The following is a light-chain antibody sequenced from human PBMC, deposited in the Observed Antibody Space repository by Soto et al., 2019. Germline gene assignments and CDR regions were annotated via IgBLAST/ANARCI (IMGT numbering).Light chain of an antibody. Sequence: QSVLTQPPSVSGAPGQRVTISCTGSSSNIGAGYDVHWYQQLPGTAPKLLIFGNNYRPSGVPDRFSDSKSGTSASLAITGLQAEDEADYYCHSYDSSLSASVFVGGTKLTVL. CDR1: SSNIGAGYD. V-gene: IGLV1-40*01. CDR2: GNN. CDR3: HSYDSSLSASV. J-gene: IGLJ3*02.